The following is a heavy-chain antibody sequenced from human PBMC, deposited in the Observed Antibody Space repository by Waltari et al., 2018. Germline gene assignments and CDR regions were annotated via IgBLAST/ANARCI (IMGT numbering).Heavy chain of an antibody. V-gene: IGHV4-38-2*01. J-gene: IGHJ5*02. Sequence: QVQLQESGPGLVKPSATLSLTCAVSGYSISSGYYWGWIRPPPGTGLEWIGSFYHSGSTYYNPSLKSRVTISVDTSKNQFSLKLSSVTAADTAMYYCARASPATVRGWFDPWGQGTLVTVSS. CDR3: ARASPATVRGWFDP. CDR2: FYHSGST. D-gene: IGHD3-10*01. CDR1: GYSISSGYY.